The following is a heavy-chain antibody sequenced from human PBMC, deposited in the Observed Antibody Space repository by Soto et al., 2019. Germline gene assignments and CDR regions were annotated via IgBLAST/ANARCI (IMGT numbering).Heavy chain of an antibody. CDR3: ARAPFASGSGWCDY. CDR2: INPSGGST. D-gene: IGHD6-19*01. Sequence: QVQLVQSGAEVKKPGASVKVSCKASGYIFTTYYVHWVRQAPGQGLEWMGIINPSGGSTSYAQKFQGRVTMTRDTSTSTVYMELSSLRSEDMAVYYCARAPFASGSGWCDYWGQGTLVTVSS. V-gene: IGHV1-46*03. CDR1: GYIFTTYY. J-gene: IGHJ4*02.